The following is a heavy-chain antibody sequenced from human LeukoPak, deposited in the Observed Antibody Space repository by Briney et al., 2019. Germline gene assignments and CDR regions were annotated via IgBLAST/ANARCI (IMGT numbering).Heavy chain of an antibody. CDR3: ATGESWGHWAPKVDY. V-gene: IGHV5-51*01. D-gene: IGHD6-13*01. CDR1: GYSFTSYW. Sequence: GESLKISCKGSGYSFTSYWIGWVRQMPGKGLEWMGIIYPGDSDTRYSPSFQGQVTISADKSISTAYLQWSSLKASDTAMYYCATGESWGHWAPKVDYWGQGTLVTVSS. CDR2: IYPGDSDT. J-gene: IGHJ4*02.